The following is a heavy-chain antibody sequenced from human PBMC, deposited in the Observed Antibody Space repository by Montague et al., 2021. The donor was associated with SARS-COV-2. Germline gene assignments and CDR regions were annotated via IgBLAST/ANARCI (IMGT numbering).Heavy chain of an antibody. Sequence: SLRLSCAASGVTVSSNYMSWVRQAPGKGLEWVSVIYSGGSTFYADSVKGRFTISRDNSKNTPYLQMNSLRAEDTAVYYCARDLQAYGMDVWGQGTTVTVSS. V-gene: IGHV3-66*02. CDR3: ARDLQAYGMDV. CDR1: GVTVSSNY. J-gene: IGHJ6*02. D-gene: IGHD4-11*01. CDR2: IYSGGST.